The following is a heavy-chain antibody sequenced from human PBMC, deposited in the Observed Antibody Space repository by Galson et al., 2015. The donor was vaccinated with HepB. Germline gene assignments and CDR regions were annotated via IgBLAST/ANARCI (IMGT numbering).Heavy chain of an antibody. CDR3: ARWETGYCSSTSCYRSPYYMDV. CDR2: INPNSGGT. V-gene: IGHV1-2*02. J-gene: IGHJ6*03. Sequence: SVKVSCKASGYTFTGYYMHWVRQAPGQGLEWMGWINPNSGGTNYAQKFQGRVTMTRDTSISTAYMELSRLRSDDTAVYYCARWETGYCSSTSCYRSPYYMDVWGKGTTVTVSS. CDR1: GYTFTGYY. D-gene: IGHD2-2*03.